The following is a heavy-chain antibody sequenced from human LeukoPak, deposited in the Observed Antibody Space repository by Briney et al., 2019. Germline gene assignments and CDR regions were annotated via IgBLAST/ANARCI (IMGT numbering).Heavy chain of an antibody. CDR2: IYYSGST. J-gene: IGHJ3*02. Sequence: SETLSLTCTVSGGSISSSSYYWGWIRQPPGKGLEWIGSIYYSGSTYYNPTLKSRVTISVDTSKNQFSLKLSSMTAADTAVYYCARRGIAAAGTNDAFDIWGQGTMVTVSS. CDR1: GGSISSSSYY. D-gene: IGHD6-13*01. CDR3: ARRGIAAAGTNDAFDI. V-gene: IGHV4-39*01.